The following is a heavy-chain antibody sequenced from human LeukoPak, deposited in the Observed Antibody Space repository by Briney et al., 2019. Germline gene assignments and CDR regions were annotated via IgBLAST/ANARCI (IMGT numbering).Heavy chain of an antibody. J-gene: IGHJ4*02. D-gene: IGHD6-13*01. CDR2: IKHDGSEQ. CDR1: GLTFSAHW. V-gene: IGHV3-7*01. Sequence: PGGSLRLSSAASGLTFSAHWMNWVRQAPGKGLEWVANIKHDGSEQYYVDSVKGRFTISRDNAKKSLYLQMNSLRVEDTAVYYCARDSPGIGIDYCGQGTLVTVSS. CDR3: ARDSPGIGIDY.